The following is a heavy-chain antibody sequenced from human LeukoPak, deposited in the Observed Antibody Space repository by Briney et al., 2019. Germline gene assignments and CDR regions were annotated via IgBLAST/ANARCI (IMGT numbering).Heavy chain of an antibody. Sequence: GRSLRLSCAASGFTFDDYAMHWVRQAPGKGLEWVSGISWDGGSIGYADSVKGRFTISRDNAKNSLYLQMNSLRAEDMAVYYCGKDMGGRDGQTGADAFDIWGEGTMVTVSS. D-gene: IGHD5-24*01. CDR2: ISWDGGSI. V-gene: IGHV3-9*03. J-gene: IGHJ3*02. CDR3: GKDMGGRDGQTGADAFDI. CDR1: GFTFDDYA.